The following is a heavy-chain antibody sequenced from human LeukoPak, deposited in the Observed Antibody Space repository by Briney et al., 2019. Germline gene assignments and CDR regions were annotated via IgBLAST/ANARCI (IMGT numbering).Heavy chain of an antibody. CDR1: GFTFSSYE. V-gene: IGHV3-48*03. J-gene: IGHJ4*02. CDR3: ARVPNYYDSSGLGGYFDY. Sequence: GGSLRLSCAASGFTFSSYEMNWVRQAPGKGLEWVSYISSSGSTIYYADSVKGRFTISRDNAKNSLYLQMNSLRAEDTAVYYCARVPNYYDSSGLGGYFDYWGQGTLVTVSS. D-gene: IGHD3-22*01. CDR2: ISSSGSTI.